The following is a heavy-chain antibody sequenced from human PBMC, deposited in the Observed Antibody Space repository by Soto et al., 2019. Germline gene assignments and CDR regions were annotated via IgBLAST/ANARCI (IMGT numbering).Heavy chain of an antibody. J-gene: IGHJ3*02. CDR1: GGSISSGGYS. Sequence: QLQLQESGSGLVKPSQTLSLTCAVSGGSISSGGYSWSWIRQPPGKGLEWIGYIYHSGSTYYNPSLKSRVTITVDRSKNQFSLKLSSVTAADTAVYYCARAHGSGWGAFDIWGQGTMVTVSS. CDR3: ARAHGSGWGAFDI. CDR2: IYHSGST. V-gene: IGHV4-30-2*01. D-gene: IGHD3-10*01.